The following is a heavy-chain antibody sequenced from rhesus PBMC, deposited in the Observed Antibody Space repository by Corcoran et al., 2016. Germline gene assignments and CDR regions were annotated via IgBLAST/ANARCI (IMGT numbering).Heavy chain of an antibody. CDR3: AKRHCTGSDCYALDS. CDR1: GFPFCSYG. D-gene: IGHD2-21*01. CDR2: INSGGGST. V-gene: IGHV3S25*01. J-gene: IGHJ6*01. Sequence: EVQLVESGGGWVQPGGSLGSSCAASGFPFCSYGMYWVRQATGKGLEWISTINSGGGSTYYADYVKGRFTISRDNSKNTLSLQMNSLRAEDTAVYYCAKRHCTGSDCYALDSWGQGVVVTVSS.